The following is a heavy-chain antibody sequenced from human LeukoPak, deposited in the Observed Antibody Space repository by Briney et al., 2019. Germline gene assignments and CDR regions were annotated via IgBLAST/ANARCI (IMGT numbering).Heavy chain of an antibody. D-gene: IGHD1-26*01. Sequence: GASVKVSCKASGYTFTSNGISWVRQAPGQGLEWMGWISAYNGNTNYAQRVQGRVTMTTDTSTNTAYMELRSLRSDDTAVYYCAREFRSGSYSEFDYWGQGTLVTVSS. J-gene: IGHJ4*02. CDR2: ISAYNGNT. V-gene: IGHV1-18*01. CDR3: AREFRSGSYSEFDY. CDR1: GYTFTSNG.